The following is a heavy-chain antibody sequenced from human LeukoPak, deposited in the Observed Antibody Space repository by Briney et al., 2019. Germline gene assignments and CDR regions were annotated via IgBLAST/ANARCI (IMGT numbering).Heavy chain of an antibody. CDR1: GFTFSSYW. Sequence: GGTLRLSCAASGFTFSSYWMSWVRQAPGKGLEWVANIKQDGSEKYYVDSVKGRFTISRDNAKNSLYLQMNSLRAEDTAVYYCARDILTGYYIFDYWGQGTLVTVSS. CDR3: ARDILTGYYIFDY. CDR2: IKQDGSEK. V-gene: IGHV3-7*01. D-gene: IGHD3-9*01. J-gene: IGHJ4*02.